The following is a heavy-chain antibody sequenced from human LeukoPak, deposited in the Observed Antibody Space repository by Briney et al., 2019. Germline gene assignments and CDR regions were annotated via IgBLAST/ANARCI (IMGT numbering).Heavy chain of an antibody. CDR3: ARDASDFAYFDY. V-gene: IGHV3-30*03. D-gene: IGHD2-21*01. Sequence: GRSLRLSCGASGFTFSNYGMHWVRQAPGKGLEWVAVTSYDETNKYYADSVKGRFTISRDNSKNTVYLQMNSLRAEDTAVFHCARDASDFAYFDYWGQGTLVTVSS. J-gene: IGHJ4*02. CDR2: TSYDETNK. CDR1: GFTFSNYG.